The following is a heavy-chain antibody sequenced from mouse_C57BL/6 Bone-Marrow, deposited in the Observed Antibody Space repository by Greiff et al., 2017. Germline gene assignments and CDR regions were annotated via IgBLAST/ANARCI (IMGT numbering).Heavy chain of an antibody. CDR2: INPNNGGT. J-gene: IGHJ1*03. CDR3: ARLLLTTGVGESFDV. D-gene: IGHD1-1*01. V-gene: IGHV1-18*01. Sequence: EVQLQESGPELVKPGASVKIPCKASGYTFTDYNMDWVKQSHGKSLEWIGDINPNNGGTIYNQKFKGKAKLTVDKSSSTAYMELRSLTSEDTAVYYCARLLLTTGVGESFDVWGKGTTVTVSS. CDR1: GYTFTDYN.